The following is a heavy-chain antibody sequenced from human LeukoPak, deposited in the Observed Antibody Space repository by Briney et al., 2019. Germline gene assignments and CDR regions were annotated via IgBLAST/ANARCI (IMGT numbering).Heavy chain of an antibody. D-gene: IGHD3-10*01. CDR3: ARSYNRVILLYY. Sequence: SETLSLICAVYGGSLTGYYWSWVRQPPGKGLELIGEINPSGGTNYNPSLKSRVTILVDTSNNQFSLMLTSVTAADTAVYYCARSYNRVILLYYWGQGTLVTVSS. CDR1: GGSLTGYY. CDR2: INPSGGT. V-gene: IGHV4-34*01. J-gene: IGHJ4*02.